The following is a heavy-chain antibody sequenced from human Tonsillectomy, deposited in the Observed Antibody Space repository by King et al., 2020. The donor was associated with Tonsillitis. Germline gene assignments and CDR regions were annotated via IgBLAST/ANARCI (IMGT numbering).Heavy chain of an antibody. CDR1: GFTFSSYS. Sequence: QLVQSGGGLVKPGGSLRLSCAASGFTFSSYSMNWVRQAPGKGLEWVSCISSSSNYIYYADSVKGRFTISRDNAKNSLYLQMNSLRGEDTAVYYCARASGIAVGATFDYWGQGTLVTVSS. J-gene: IGHJ4*02. CDR3: ARASGIAVGATFDY. V-gene: IGHV3-21*01. D-gene: IGHD6-19*01. CDR2: ISSSSNYI.